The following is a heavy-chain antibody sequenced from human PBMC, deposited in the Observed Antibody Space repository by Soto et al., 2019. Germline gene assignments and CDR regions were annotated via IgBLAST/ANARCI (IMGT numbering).Heavy chain of an antibody. J-gene: IGHJ5*02. V-gene: IGHV3-74*01. CDR3: TSDTFGPGDP. Sequence: GGSLRLSCAASGFTFSNYWMHWVRQAPGKGLLWVSRINPDGSSTSYADSVKDRFTISRDNAENTLYLKMNILKAEDTAVYYNTSDTFGPGDPWGKGTLVTVS. CDR2: INPDGSST. CDR1: GFTFSNYW. D-gene: IGHD3-10*01.